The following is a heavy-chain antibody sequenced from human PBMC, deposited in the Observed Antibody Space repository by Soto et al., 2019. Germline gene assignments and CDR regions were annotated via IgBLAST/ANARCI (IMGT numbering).Heavy chain of an antibody. CDR3: ARDPGGITETPADAFDI. D-gene: IGHD1-20*01. J-gene: IGHJ3*02. V-gene: IGHV1-18*01. CDR1: GYTFTSYG. Sequence: QVQLVQSGAEVKKPGASVKVSCKASGYTFTSYGISWVRQAPGQGLEWMGWISAYNGNTNYAQKLHGRVPMTPDTSTSTAYRELRSLRSDDTAVYYCARDPGGITETPADAFDIWGQGTMVTVSS. CDR2: ISAYNGNT.